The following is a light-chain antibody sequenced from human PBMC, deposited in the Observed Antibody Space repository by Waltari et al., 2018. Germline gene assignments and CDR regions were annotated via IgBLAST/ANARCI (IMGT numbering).Light chain of an antibody. V-gene: IGKV3-20*01. CDR2: DAS. CDR1: QSVSSSY. CDR3: QQYGTSPFT. J-gene: IGKJ3*01. Sequence: EIVLTQSPGTLSLSPGERATLSCRASQSVSSSYLAWYQQRPGQAPRLLIYDASIRATGIPDKFSGSGSGTDFTLTISRLEPEDFAVYYCQQYGTSPFTFGPGTKVDNK.